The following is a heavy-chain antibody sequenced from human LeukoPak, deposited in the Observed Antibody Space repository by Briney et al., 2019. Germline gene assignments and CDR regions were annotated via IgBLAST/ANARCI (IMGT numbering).Heavy chain of an antibody. Sequence: GTSLRLSGARSEFTFRSHEMHWVRQSPGKGLEWVAQIWYDGSNKYYADSVKGRFSVSRDNAKNTLYLQMNSLRVEDTAVYYCARGRPHGNDYWGQGTLVTVSS. V-gene: IGHV3-33*01. D-gene: IGHD4-23*01. CDR1: EFTFRSHE. CDR2: IWYDGSNK. CDR3: ARGRPHGNDY. J-gene: IGHJ4*02.